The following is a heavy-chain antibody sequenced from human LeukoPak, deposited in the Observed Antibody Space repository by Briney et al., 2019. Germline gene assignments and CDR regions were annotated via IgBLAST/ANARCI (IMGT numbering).Heavy chain of an antibody. Sequence: PSETLSLTCTVSGGSISSKSYYWSWIRQPAGKGLEWIGRIYASGSTDYNPSLKSRVTISVDTSKNQFSLKLNSVTAADTAVYYCASGLGPIAMFDPWGQGTLVTVSS. V-gene: IGHV4-61*02. CDR1: GGSISSKSYY. CDR2: IYASGST. J-gene: IGHJ5*02. CDR3: ASGLGPIAMFDP. D-gene: IGHD6-6*01.